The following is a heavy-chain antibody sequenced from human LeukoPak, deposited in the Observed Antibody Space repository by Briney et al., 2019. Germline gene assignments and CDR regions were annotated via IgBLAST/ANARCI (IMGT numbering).Heavy chain of an antibody. D-gene: IGHD3-10*01. CDR1: GYTFTSYD. V-gene: IGHV1-8*01. J-gene: IGHJ4*02. Sequence: ASVTVSCKASGYTFTSYDINWVRQATGQGLEWMGWMNPNSGNTGYAQKFQGRVTMTRNTSISTAYMELSSLRSEDTAVYYCAGEVRGVIGDFDYWGQGTLVTVSS. CDR2: MNPNSGNT. CDR3: AGEVRGVIGDFDY.